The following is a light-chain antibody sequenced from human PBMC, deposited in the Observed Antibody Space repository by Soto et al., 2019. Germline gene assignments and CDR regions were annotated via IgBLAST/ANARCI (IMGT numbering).Light chain of an antibody. V-gene: IGLV3-21*04. CDR2: YDS. J-gene: IGLJ1*01. Sequence: SYELTQPPSVSVAPRKTARITCGGNNIGSKSVHWYQQKPGQAPVLVIYYDSDRPSGIPERFSGSNSGNTATLTISRVEAGDEADYYCQVWDSSSDHPGVFGTGTKLTVL. CDR3: QVWDSSSDHPGV. CDR1: NIGSKS.